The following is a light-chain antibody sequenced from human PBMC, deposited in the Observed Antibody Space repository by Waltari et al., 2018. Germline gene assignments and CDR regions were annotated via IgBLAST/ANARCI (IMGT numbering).Light chain of an antibody. J-gene: IGLJ3*02. CDR2: DVT. V-gene: IGLV2-11*01. CDR1: GRIFVVYTP. CDR3: CSYAGTWV. Sequence: SALPQPGSVSGSLERPVTISCTGPGRIFVVYTPVSWYQQHPGKAPKLVIYDVTKRPSGVPDRFSGSKSGNSASLTVSGLQAEDEADYYCCSYAGTWVFGGGTKLTVL.